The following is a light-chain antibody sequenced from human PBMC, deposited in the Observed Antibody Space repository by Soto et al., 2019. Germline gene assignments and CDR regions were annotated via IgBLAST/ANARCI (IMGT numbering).Light chain of an antibody. CDR3: GTWDSSLRAGV. CDR2: DND. CDR1: SSNIGNNY. V-gene: IGLV1-51*01. Sequence: QSALTQPPSVSAAPGQKVTISCSGRSSNIGNNYVSWYQQLPGTTPKLLIYDNDKRPSEIPDRFSGSKSGTSATLGITGLQTGDEADYYCGTWDSSLRAGVFGGGTKVTVL. J-gene: IGLJ3*02.